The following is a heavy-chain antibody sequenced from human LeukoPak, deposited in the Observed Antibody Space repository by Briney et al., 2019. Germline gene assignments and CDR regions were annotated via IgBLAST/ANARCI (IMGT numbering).Heavy chain of an antibody. Sequence: ASVKVSCKPSGFTXTSSAMQWVRQARGQRLEWIVWIVVGSGNTKYAQKFQERVTITRDMSTSTAYMELSSLRSEDTAVYYCAADRYDSSGYYHFDYWGQGTLVTVSS. CDR3: AADRYDSSGYYHFDY. CDR2: IVVGSGNT. D-gene: IGHD3-22*01. J-gene: IGHJ4*02. CDR1: GFTXTSSA. V-gene: IGHV1-58*02.